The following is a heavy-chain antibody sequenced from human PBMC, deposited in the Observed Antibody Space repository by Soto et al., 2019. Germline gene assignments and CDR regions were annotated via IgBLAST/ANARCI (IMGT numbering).Heavy chain of an antibody. CDR2: IVVGSGNT. Sequence: ASVKVSCKASGFTFTSSAVQWVRQARGQRLEWIGRIVVGSGNTNYAQKFQERVTITRDMSTSTAYMELSSLRSEDTAVYYCAAETKYLGYSYGPYYWGQGTLVTVSS. V-gene: IGHV1-58*01. CDR3: AAETKYLGYSYGPYY. D-gene: IGHD5-18*01. J-gene: IGHJ4*02. CDR1: GFTFTSSA.